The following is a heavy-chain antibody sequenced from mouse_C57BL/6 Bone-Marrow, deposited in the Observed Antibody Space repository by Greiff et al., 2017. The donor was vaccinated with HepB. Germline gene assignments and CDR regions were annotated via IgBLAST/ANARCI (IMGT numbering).Heavy chain of an antibody. Sequence: QVHVKQPGAELVRPGSSVKLSCKASGYTFTSYWMDWVKQRPGQGLEWIGNIYPSDSETHYNQKFKDKATLTVDKSSSTAYMQLSSLTSEDSAVYYCASGYYGSSLFAYWGQGTLVTVSA. D-gene: IGHD1-1*01. J-gene: IGHJ3*01. CDR1: GYTFTSYW. CDR3: ASGYYGSSLFAY. V-gene: IGHV1-61*01. CDR2: IYPSDSET.